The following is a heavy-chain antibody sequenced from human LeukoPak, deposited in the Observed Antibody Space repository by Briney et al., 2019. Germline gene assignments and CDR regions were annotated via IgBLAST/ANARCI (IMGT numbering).Heavy chain of an antibody. V-gene: IGHV3-30*02. CDR1: GFTFSSYG. D-gene: IGHD1/OR15-1a*01. J-gene: IGHJ3*02. Sequence: GGSLRLSCAASGFTFSSYGMHWVRQAPGKGLEWVAFIRYDGSNKYYADSVKGRFTISRDNSKNTLYLQMNSLRAEDTAVYYCARDPTNNDAFDIWGQGTMVTVSS. CDR2: IRYDGSNK. CDR3: ARDPTNNDAFDI.